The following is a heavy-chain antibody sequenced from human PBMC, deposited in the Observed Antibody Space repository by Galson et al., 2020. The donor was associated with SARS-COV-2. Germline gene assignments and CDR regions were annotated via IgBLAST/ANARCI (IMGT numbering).Heavy chain of an antibody. Sequence: SETLSLTCAVSGVSITSNNWWIWVRQTPGRGLEWSGEIQQGRRPNYNPSLRSRVTISIDTSKNQFSLRLNSVTAADPAVYSCARAPSAYDNALLYYGVDVWGQGTSVTVPS. CDR1: GVSITSNNW. V-gene: IGHV4-4*02. D-gene: IGHD3-16*01. J-gene: IGHJ6*02. CDR3: ARAPSAYDNALLYYGVDV. CDR2: IQQGRRP.